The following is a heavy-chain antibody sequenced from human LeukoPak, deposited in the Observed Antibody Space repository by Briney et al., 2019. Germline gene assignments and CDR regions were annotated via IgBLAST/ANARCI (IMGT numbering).Heavy chain of an antibody. V-gene: IGHV3-15*01. CDR1: GFTFSSYS. Sequence: GGSLRLSCAASGFTFSSYSMNWVRQAPGKGLEWVGRIKSKTDGGTTDYAAPVKGRFTISRDDSKNTLYLQMNSLKTEDTAVYYCTTDRRALMITFGGVIVSSWFDPWGQGTLVTVSS. CDR3: TTDRRALMITFGGVIVSSWFDP. J-gene: IGHJ5*02. D-gene: IGHD3-16*02. CDR2: IKSKTDGGTT.